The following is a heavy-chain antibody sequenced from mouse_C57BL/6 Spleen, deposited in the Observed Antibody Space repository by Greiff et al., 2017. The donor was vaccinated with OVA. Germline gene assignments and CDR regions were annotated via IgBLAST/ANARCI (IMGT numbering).Heavy chain of an antibody. CDR2: ISSGGSYT. V-gene: IGHV5-6*01. J-gene: IGHJ4*01. CDR3: ASRSTGSYAMDY. D-gene: IGHD1-1*01. CDR1: GFTFSSYG. Sequence: VQLKESGGDLVKPGGSLKLSCAASGFTFSSYGMSWVRQTPDKRLEWVATISSGGSYTYYPDSVKGRFTISRDNAKNTLYLQMSSLKSEDTAMYYCASRSTGSYAMDYWGQGTSVTVSS.